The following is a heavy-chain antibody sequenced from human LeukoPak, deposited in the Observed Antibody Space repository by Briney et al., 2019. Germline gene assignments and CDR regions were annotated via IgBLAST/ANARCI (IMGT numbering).Heavy chain of an antibody. D-gene: IGHD3-22*01. CDR3: ARTLADYYDSSGYLDY. J-gene: IGHJ4*02. Sequence: SQTLSLTCTVSGGSISSGGYYWSWIRQHPGKGLGWIGYIYYSGSTYYNPSLKSRVTISVDTSKNQFSLKLSSVTAADTAVYYCARTLADYYDSSGYLDYWGQGTLVTVSS. V-gene: IGHV4-31*03. CDR2: IYYSGST. CDR1: GGSISSGGYY.